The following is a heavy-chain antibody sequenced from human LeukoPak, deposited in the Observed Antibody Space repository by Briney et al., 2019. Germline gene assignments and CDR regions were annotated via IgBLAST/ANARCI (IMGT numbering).Heavy chain of an antibody. CDR3: ARDSQTVAAAAPIDY. D-gene: IGHD6-13*01. V-gene: IGHV1-18*01. J-gene: IGHJ4*02. Sequence: ASVKVSCKASGYIFTSYGISWVRQAPGQGLEWMGWISAYNGNTNYAQKLQGRVTMTTDTSTSTAYMELRSLRSDDTAVYYCARDSQTVAAAAPIDYWGQGTLVTVSS. CDR1: GYIFTSYG. CDR2: ISAYNGNT.